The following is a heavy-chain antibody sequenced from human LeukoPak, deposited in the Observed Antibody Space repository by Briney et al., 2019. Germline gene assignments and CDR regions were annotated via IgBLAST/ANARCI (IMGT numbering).Heavy chain of an antibody. CDR3: ARPGFTYSSGWFDY. V-gene: IGHV3-48*04. J-gene: IGHJ4*02. CDR1: GFTFSSYS. CDR2: ISSSSSTI. Sequence: GGSLRLSCAASGFTFSSYSMNWVRQAPGKGLEWVSYISSSSSTIYYADSVKGRFTISRDNAKNSLYLQMNSLRAEDTAVYYCARPGFTYSSGWFDYWGQGTLVTVSS. D-gene: IGHD6-19*01.